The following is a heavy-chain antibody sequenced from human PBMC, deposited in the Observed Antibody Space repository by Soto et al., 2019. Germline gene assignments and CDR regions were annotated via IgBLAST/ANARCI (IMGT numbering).Heavy chain of an antibody. CDR2: INHSGST. Sequence: SETLPLTCAVYGGSFSGYYWSWIRQPTGKGLEWIGEINHSGSTNYNPSLKSRVTISVDTSKNQFSLKLSSVTAADTAVYYCARENGSGSYSLSPFDPWGQGTLVTVSS. CDR1: GGSFSGYY. D-gene: IGHD3-10*01. V-gene: IGHV4-34*01. CDR3: ARENGSGSYSLSPFDP. J-gene: IGHJ5*02.